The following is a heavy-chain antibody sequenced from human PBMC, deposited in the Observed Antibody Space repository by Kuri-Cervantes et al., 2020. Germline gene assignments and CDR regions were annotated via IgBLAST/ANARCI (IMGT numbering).Heavy chain of an antibody. CDR1: GFTFSSYA. Sequence: GGSLRLSCAASGFTFSSYAMSWVRQAPGKGLEWVSAISGSGGSTYYADSVKGRFTISRDNSKNTLYLQMNSLRVEDAALYYCARPFSPNDAFEIWGQGTVVTVSS. CDR2: ISGSGGST. CDR3: ARPFSPNDAFEI. V-gene: IGHV3-23*01. J-gene: IGHJ3*02.